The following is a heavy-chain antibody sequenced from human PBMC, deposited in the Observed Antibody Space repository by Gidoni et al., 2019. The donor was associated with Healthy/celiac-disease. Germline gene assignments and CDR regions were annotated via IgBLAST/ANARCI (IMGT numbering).Heavy chain of an antibody. Sequence: QVQLVQSVAEVKKPGPSVKVSCKASGGTCSSYAISWVRQAPGQGLEWMGGISPIFGTANYAQKFQGRVTIPADESSSTAYMELSSLRSDDTAVYYCASASRRWELLKSYYYYGMDVCGQGTTVTVSS. CDR3: ASASRRWELLKSYYYYGMDV. J-gene: IGHJ6*02. V-gene: IGHV1-69*01. CDR1: GGTCSSYA. CDR2: ISPIFGTA. D-gene: IGHD1-26*01.